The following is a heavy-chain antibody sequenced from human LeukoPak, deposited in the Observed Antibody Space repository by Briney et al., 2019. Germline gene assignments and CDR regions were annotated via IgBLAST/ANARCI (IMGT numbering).Heavy chain of an antibody. Sequence: ASVKVSCKVSGNTLSELSMHWVRQAPGKGLEWMGGVDPEDDETIYAQKFQGRVTMTEDTSTDTAYMELSSLRSADTAVYYCATDQQWQLLGYWGQGTLVTVSS. V-gene: IGHV1-24*01. CDR1: GNTLSELS. J-gene: IGHJ4*02. D-gene: IGHD6-19*01. CDR3: ATDQQWQLLGY. CDR2: VDPEDDET.